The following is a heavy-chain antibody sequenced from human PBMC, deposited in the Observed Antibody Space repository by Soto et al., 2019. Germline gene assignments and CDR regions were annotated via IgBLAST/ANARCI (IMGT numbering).Heavy chain of an antibody. CDR2: ISYVGDNK. D-gene: IGHD3-10*01. CDR3: ARDRSPMAPYSYYYYGMDL. J-gene: IGHJ6*02. Sequence: QVQLVESGGGVVQPGRSLRLSCAASGFTFSRNAMHWVRQAPGKGLEWVAVISYVGDNKYYADSVKGRFTISRDNSKNTLYLQMNSLRAEDTAVYYCARDRSPMAPYSYYYYGMDLWGQGTTVTVPS. V-gene: IGHV3-30-3*01. CDR1: GFTFSRNA.